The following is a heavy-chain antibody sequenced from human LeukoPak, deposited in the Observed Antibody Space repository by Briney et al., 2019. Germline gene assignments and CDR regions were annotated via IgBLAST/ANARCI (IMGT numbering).Heavy chain of an antibody. D-gene: IGHD3-9*01. V-gene: IGHV3-13*01. CDR1: GFTFKNYD. J-gene: IGHJ4*02. CDR3: ARAVLYDILSDHFHFDS. Sequence: PGGSLRLSCEASGFTFKNYDFHWVRQVTGKGLEWVAAIDTAGETYYAGSVKGRFTISRDRVQNSVYLQMDSLRGGDTAVYYCARAVLYDILSDHFHFDSWGKGTLVTVSS. CDR2: IDTAGET.